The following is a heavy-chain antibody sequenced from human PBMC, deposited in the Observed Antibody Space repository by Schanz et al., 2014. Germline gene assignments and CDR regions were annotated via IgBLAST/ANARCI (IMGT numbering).Heavy chain of an antibody. CDR3: AKSLESCPGGRCSRGYFDY. CDR2: ISGSGAST. CDR1: GFTFSSYA. D-gene: IGHD2-8*02. J-gene: IGHJ4*02. Sequence: EVQLVESGGGLVQPGGSLRLSCAASGFTFSSYAMSWVRQAPGKGLEWVSGISGSGASTYYADSVKGRFTISRDNSKNTLYLQMSSLRAEDTAVYYCAKSLESCPGGRCSRGYFDYWGQGTLVTVSS. V-gene: IGHV3-23*04.